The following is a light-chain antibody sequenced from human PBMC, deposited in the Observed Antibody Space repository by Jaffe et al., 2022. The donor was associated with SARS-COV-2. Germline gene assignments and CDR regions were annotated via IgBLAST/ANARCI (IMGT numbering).Light chain of an antibody. CDR3: AAWDDSLKALL. CDR1: SSNIGTNT. V-gene: IGLV1-44*01. CDR2: STD. Sequence: QSVLTQPPSASGTPGQRVTISCSGSSSNIGTNTVTWFQQLPGTAPKLLLHSTDQRPSGVPDRFSGSKSGPSASLAISGLQSEDEADYYCAAWDDSLKALLFGGGTKLTVL. J-gene: IGLJ2*01.